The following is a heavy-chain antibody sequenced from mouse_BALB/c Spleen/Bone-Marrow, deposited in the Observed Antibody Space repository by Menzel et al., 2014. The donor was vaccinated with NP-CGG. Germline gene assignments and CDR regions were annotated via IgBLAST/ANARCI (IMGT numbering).Heavy chain of an antibody. D-gene: IGHD2-3*01. V-gene: IGHV1-80*01. CDR3: ARGRGWYLDY. CDR2: IYPGDGDT. J-gene: IGHJ2*01. CDR1: GYAISSYW. Sequence: QVQLKQSGPELVRPGSSVKISCKASGYAISSYWMNWVKQRPGQGLEWIGQIYPGDGDTNYNGKFKGKATLTADKSSSTAYMQISSLTSEDSAVYFCARGRGWYLDYWGQGTTLTVSS.